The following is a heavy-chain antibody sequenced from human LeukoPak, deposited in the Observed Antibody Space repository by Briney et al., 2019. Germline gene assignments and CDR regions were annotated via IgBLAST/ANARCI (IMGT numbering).Heavy chain of an antibody. CDR1: GGSISSGGYY. V-gene: IGHV4-30-2*01. D-gene: IGHD3-9*01. CDR2: IYHSGST. J-gene: IGHJ4*02. CDR3: ASFSLDILTGADFDY. Sequence: PSETLSLTCTVSGGSISSGGYYWSWIRQPPGKGLEWIGYIYHSGSTYYNPSLKSRVTISVDRSKNQFSLKLSSVTAADTAVYYCASFSLDILTGADFDYWGQGTLVTVSS.